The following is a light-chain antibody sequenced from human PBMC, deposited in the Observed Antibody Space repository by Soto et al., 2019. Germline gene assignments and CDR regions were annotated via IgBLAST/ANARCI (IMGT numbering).Light chain of an antibody. Sequence: AIQITQSPPSLSASVGDRVTITCRASQDIRNDLGWFQQKPGKAPNLLIYSASTLQSGVPSRFSGSGSGTDFTLTISSLQPEDFATYYCLQDYTYPWTFGQGTKVDIK. V-gene: IGKV1-6*01. CDR3: LQDYTYPWT. CDR1: QDIRND. CDR2: SAS. J-gene: IGKJ1*01.